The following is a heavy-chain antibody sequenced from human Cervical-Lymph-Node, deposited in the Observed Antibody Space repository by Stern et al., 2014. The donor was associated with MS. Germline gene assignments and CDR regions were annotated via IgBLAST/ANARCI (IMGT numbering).Heavy chain of an antibody. V-gene: IGHV1-69*09. Sequence: QLVQSGAEVKKPGSSMNVSCKTSGGTFSSSYAITWLRQAPGQGLGWMGRIIPILGLANYAQKFQDRVTITADTSTSTTYMQLSSLRSEDTAVYYCARGVVSNRAAATLHNLFDPWGQGTLVTVSS. CDR1: GGTFSSSYA. CDR3: ARGVVSNRAAATLHNLFDP. J-gene: IGHJ5*02. CDR2: IIPILGLA. D-gene: IGHD2-15*01.